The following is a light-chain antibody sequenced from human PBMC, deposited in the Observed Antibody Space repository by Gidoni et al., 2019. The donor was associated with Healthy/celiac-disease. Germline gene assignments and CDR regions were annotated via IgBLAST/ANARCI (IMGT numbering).Light chain of an antibody. Sequence: EIVLTQSPATLSLSPGERATLSCRASQSVSSYLAWYQQKPGQAPRLLIYDASNRATGIPARFSGSGSGPDFTLTISSLEPEDFAVYYCQQRSNWPPALTFXGXTKVXIK. J-gene: IGKJ4*01. CDR2: DAS. CDR3: QQRSNWPPALT. CDR1: QSVSSY. V-gene: IGKV3-11*01.